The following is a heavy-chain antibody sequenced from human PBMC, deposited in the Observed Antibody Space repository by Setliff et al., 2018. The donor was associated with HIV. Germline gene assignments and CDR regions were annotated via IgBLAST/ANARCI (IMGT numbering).Heavy chain of an antibody. Sequence: SETLSLTCAVSGDSISASYWNWIRQFPGGGLEWIGYIYYSGSTKYNPSLKRRVTISIDKSRKYFSLKLPSVTAADTAVYYCARVDCSGGSCYSPAYWGQGTLVTVSS. CDR1: GDSISASY. CDR3: ARVDCSGGSCYSPAY. J-gene: IGHJ4*02. V-gene: IGHV4-59*01. D-gene: IGHD2-15*01. CDR2: IYYSGST.